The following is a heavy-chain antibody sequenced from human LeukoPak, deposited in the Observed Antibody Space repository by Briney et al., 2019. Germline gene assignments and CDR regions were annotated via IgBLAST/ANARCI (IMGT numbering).Heavy chain of an antibody. J-gene: IGHJ6*02. CDR1: GFTFSSYS. CDR2: ISSSSSYI. V-gene: IGHV3-21*01. CDR3: ARDNYGSGSTHYYYYYGMDV. D-gene: IGHD3-10*01. Sequence: GGSLRLSCAASGFTFSSYSVNWVRQAPGKGLEWVSSISSSSSYIYYADSVKGRSTISRDNAKNSLYLQMNSLRAEDTAVYYCARDNYGSGSTHYYYYYGMDVWGQGTTVTVSS.